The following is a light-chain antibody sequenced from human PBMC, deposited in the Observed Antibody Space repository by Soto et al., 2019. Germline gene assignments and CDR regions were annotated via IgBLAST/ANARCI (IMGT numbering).Light chain of an antibody. V-gene: IGKV3-11*01. CDR2: DAS. J-gene: IGKJ1*01. Sequence: ATLSYKTSQSVSSYLAWYQQRPGQAPRLLIYDASNRATGVPARFSGSRSRTAFTLTLRSLEPGEFGLYICEHRLTGPGGFGQGTKVDIK. CDR3: EHRLTGPGG. CDR1: QSVSSY.